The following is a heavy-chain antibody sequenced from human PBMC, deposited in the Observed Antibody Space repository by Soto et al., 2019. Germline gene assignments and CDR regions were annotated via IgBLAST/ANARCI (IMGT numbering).Heavy chain of an antibody. Sequence: QLQLQESGSGLVKPSQTLSLTCAVSGGSISSGGYSWSWIRQPPGKGLEWIGYIYHSGSTYYNPSLKTRVSISVDRSKNQFSLKLSSVTAADTAVYYCARGLWFGESNWFDPWGQGTLVTVSS. CDR2: IYHSGST. D-gene: IGHD3-10*01. CDR1: GGSISSGGYS. V-gene: IGHV4-30-2*01. J-gene: IGHJ5*02. CDR3: ARGLWFGESNWFDP.